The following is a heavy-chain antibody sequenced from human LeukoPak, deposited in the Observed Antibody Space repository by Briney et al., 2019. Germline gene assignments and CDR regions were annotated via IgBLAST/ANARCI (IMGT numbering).Heavy chain of an antibody. J-gene: IGHJ4*02. CDR1: GFTFSSYA. V-gene: IGHV3-23*01. CDR2: VSSSGGST. CDR3: AKEGRKTGNTYGYEFDS. Sequence: GSLRLSCAASGFTFSSYAMSWVRQAPGKGLEWVSAVSSSGGSTNYADYVKGQLTISRDNSKNTVYLHMNNLRAEDTAVYYCAKEGRKTGNTYGYEFDSWGQGTLVTVSS. D-gene: IGHD5-18*01.